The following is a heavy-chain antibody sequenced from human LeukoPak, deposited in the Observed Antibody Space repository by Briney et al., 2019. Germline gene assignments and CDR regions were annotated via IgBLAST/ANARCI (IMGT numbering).Heavy chain of an antibody. CDR3: ARGLRYSSSWYSLYYYYYMDV. CDR2: MNPNSGNT. D-gene: IGHD6-13*01. Sequence: ASVKVSCKASGYTFTSYDINWVRQATGQGLEWMGWMNPNSGNTGYAQKFQGRATITRNTSISTAYMELSSLRSEDTAVYYCARGLRYSSSWYSLYYYYYMDVWGKGTTVTVSS. CDR1: GYTFTSYD. J-gene: IGHJ6*03. V-gene: IGHV1-8*03.